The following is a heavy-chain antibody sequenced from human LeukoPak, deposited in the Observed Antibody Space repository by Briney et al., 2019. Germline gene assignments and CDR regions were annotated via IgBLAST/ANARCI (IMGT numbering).Heavy chain of an antibody. D-gene: IGHD3-22*01. V-gene: IGHV4-34*01. Sequence: SETLSLTCAVYGGSFSGYYWSWIRQPPGKGLEWIGEINHSGSTNYNPSLKSRVTISVDTSKNQFSLKLSSVTAADTAVYYCARAIQYYYDSSGSNDDYWGQGTLVTVSS. CDR3: ARAIQYYYDSSGSNDDY. J-gene: IGHJ4*02. CDR2: INHSGST. CDR1: GGSFSGYY.